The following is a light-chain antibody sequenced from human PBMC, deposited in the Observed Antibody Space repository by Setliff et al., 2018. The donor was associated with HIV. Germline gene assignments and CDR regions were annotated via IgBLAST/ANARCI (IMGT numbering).Light chain of an antibody. CDR2: GNS. CDR3: QSFDYSLSVVV. Sequence: QSVLTQPPSVSGAPGQRVTISCTGSSSNIGAGSDVHWYQQLPGTAPKLLIYGNSNRPSGDPDRFSGSKSGTSASLAITGLQAEEEADYYCQSFDYSLSVVVFGGGTQRTVL. J-gene: IGLJ2*01. CDR1: SSNIGAGSD. V-gene: IGLV1-40*01.